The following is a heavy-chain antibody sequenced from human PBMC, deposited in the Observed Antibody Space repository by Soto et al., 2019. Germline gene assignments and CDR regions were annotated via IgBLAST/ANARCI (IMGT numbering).Heavy chain of an antibody. J-gene: IGHJ5*02. D-gene: IGHD2-2*01. V-gene: IGHV1-69*02. CDR3: ARGYCSSTGCYADYFDP. CDR1: GGTFGSDS. Sequence: ASVKVSCKTSGGTFGSDSITWVRQAPGQGLEWMGRIIPILDITNYAQKFQGRLTITADKSTTTSYMDLISLRSDDTAVYFCARGYCSSTGCYADYFDPWGQGTLVTVSS. CDR2: IIPILDIT.